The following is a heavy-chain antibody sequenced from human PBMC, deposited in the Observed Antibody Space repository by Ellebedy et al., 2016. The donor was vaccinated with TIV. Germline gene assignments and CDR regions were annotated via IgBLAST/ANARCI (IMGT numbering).Heavy chain of an antibody. Sequence: GESLKISXAASGFSFSSYAMSWVRQAPGKGLEWVSAISGSGGSTYYADSVKGRFTISRDNSKNTPYLQMNSLRAEDTAVYYCAKAPIRSSGEYYFDYWGQGTLVTVSS. J-gene: IGHJ4*02. V-gene: IGHV3-23*01. D-gene: IGHD6-19*01. CDR1: GFSFSSYA. CDR3: AKAPIRSSGEYYFDY. CDR2: ISGSGGST.